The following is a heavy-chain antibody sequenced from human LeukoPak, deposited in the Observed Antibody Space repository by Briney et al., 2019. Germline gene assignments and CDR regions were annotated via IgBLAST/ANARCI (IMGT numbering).Heavy chain of an antibody. CDR1: GFTFSSYS. V-gene: IGHV3-21*01. Sequence: GGSLRLSCAASGFTFSSYSMTWVRQAPGKGLEWVSSISSSSSYIYYADSVKGRFTISRDNAKNSLYLQMNSLRAEDTAVYYCARDLVAAAGPLSYYYYGMDVWAKGPRSPSP. J-gene: IGHJ6*02. CDR2: ISSSSSYI. CDR3: ARDLVAAAGPLSYYYYGMDV. D-gene: IGHD6-13*01.